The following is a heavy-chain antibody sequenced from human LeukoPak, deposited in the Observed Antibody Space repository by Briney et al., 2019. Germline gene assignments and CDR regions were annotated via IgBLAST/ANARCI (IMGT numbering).Heavy chain of an antibody. CDR2: IYYSGST. D-gene: IGHD3-16*01. V-gene: IGHV4-39*01. Sequence: SETLSLTCTVSGGSISSSSYYWGWIRQPPGKGLEWIGSIYYSGSTYYNPSLKSRVTISVDTSKNQFSLKLSSVTAADTAVYYCASLAETGGFDYWGQGTLVTVSS. CDR3: ASLAETGGFDY. CDR1: GGSISSSSYY. J-gene: IGHJ4*02.